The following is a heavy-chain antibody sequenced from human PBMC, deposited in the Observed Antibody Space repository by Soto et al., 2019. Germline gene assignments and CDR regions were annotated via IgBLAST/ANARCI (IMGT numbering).Heavy chain of an antibody. CDR2: IKSKTDGGTT. Sequence: GGSLRVSCAASGFTFSNAWMSWVRQAPGKGLEWVGRIKSKTDGGTTDYAAPVKGRFTISRDDSKNTLYLQMNSLKTEDTAVYYCTTDLIPSGYDFSFDYWGQGTLVTVSS. D-gene: IGHD5-12*01. J-gene: IGHJ4*02. V-gene: IGHV3-15*01. CDR1: GFTFSNAW. CDR3: TTDLIPSGYDFSFDY.